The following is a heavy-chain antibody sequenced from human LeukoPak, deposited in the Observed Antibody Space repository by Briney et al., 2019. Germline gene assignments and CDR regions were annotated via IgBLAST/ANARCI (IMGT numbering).Heavy chain of an antibody. Sequence: ASVKVSCKASGYTFTGYYMHWVRQAPGQGLAWMGWINPKSGGTNYAQKFQGRVTVTRDTSISTVYMELSRLRSDDTAVYYCARGNRYYDSSGYGDYWGQGTLVTVSS. CDR1: GYTFTGYY. J-gene: IGHJ4*02. CDR3: ARGNRYYDSSGYGDY. D-gene: IGHD3-22*01. V-gene: IGHV1-2*02. CDR2: INPKSGGT.